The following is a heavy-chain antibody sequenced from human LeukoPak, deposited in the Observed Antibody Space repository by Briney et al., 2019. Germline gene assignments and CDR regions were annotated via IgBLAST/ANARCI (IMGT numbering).Heavy chain of an antibody. CDR2: INQDGSDK. V-gene: IGHV3-7*03. J-gene: IGHJ4*02. Sequence: GGSLRLSCAASGLTFSIHWMNWVRQAPGKGLECVANINQDGSDKYYVDSVKGRFTISRDNTKNSLYLQMNSLRAEDTAVYYCAKDPTDFDNSGQTYFDSWGQGTLVTVSS. D-gene: IGHD3-22*01. CDR1: GLTFSIHW. CDR3: AKDPTDFDNSGQTYFDS.